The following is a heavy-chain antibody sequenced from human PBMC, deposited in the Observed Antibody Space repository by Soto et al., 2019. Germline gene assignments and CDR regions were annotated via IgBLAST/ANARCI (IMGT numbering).Heavy chain of an antibody. CDR1: GFTFSSYD. D-gene: IGHD6-6*01. Sequence: EVQLVESGGGLVQPGGSLRLSCAASGFTFSSYDMHWVRQATGKGLEWVSAIGTAGDTYYPGSVKGRFTISRENAKNSLYLEMTSLRAEDTAVYYCARATPRGRTTYKSLWSGQEEYSSSSVAGMDVWGQGTTVTVSS. J-gene: IGHJ6*02. CDR3: ARATPRGRTTYKSLWSGQEEYSSSSVAGMDV. V-gene: IGHV3-13*01. CDR2: IGTAGDT.